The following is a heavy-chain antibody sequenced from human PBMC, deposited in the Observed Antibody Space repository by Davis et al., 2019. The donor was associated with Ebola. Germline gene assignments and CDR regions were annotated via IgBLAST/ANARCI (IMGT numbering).Heavy chain of an antibody. Sequence: SGTLSLTCAVYGGSFSGYYWSWIRQPPGKGLEWIGEINHSGSTNYNPSLKSRVTISVDTSKNQFSLKLSSVTAADTAVYYCARGSPRYGSGTSYWGQGTLVTVSS. CDR2: INHSGST. J-gene: IGHJ4*02. CDR1: GGSFSGYY. V-gene: IGHV4-34*01. CDR3: ARGSPRYGSGTSY. D-gene: IGHD3-10*01.